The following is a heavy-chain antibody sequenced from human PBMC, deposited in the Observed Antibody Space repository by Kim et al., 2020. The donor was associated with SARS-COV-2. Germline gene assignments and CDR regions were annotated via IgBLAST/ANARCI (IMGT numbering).Heavy chain of an antibody. CDR3: AKDKRTGLRWWGEETPGGIGPFVFDF. V-gene: IGHV3-23*01. D-gene: IGHD4-17*01. Sequence: GGSLRLSCAASGFTFSSYDMSWVRQAPGKGPEWVAGISGSGSTTLSADSVKGRFTISRDNSTNTLYLQMNSRRAEDTTVYYCAKDKRTGLRWWGEETPGGIGPFVFDFGGQGTMVTVPS. J-gene: IGHJ4*02. CDR2: ISGSGSTT. CDR1: GFTFSSYD.